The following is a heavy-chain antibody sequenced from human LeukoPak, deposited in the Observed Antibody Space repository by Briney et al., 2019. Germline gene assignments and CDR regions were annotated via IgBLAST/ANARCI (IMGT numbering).Heavy chain of an antibody. V-gene: IGHV5-51*01. CDR3: ARQFSADY. CDR1: GYSFTTYW. CDR2: ISPGDSDT. Sequence: GVSLKISCQASGYSFTTYWIGWVRHLPGKGLEWMGIISPGDSDTRYSPSFQGQVTISADKSINTVYLQWSSLKASDTAMYYCARQFSADYWGQGTLVTVSS. J-gene: IGHJ4*02.